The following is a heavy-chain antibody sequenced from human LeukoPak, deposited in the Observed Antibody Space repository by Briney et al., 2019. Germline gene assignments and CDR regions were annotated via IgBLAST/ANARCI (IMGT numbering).Heavy chain of an antibody. CDR3: ARRVI. J-gene: IGHJ6*01. Sequence: PGGSLTLSCAASGFTCSTYVMNWVPQAPGKGLEGISYITGNSATIYYADSVRGRFTISRDNAKNSVYLEMNSLREWETAVYYCARRVIWGKGSTVIVS. CDR2: ITGNSATI. CDR1: GFTCSTYV. V-gene: IGHV3-48*02.